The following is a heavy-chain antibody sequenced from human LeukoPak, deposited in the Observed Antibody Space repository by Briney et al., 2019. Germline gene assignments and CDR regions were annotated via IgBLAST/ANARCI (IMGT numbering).Heavy chain of an antibody. CDR1: GGSFSGYY. D-gene: IGHD5-18*01. J-gene: IGHJ4*02. CDR2: INHSGST. CDR3: ASSVDTAMVPNY. V-gene: IGHV4-34*01. Sequence: SETLSLTCAAYGGSFSGYYWSWIRQPPGKGLEWIGEINHSGSTNYNPSLKSRVTISVDTSKNQFSLKLSSVTAADTAVYYCASSVDTAMVPNYWGQGTLVTVSS.